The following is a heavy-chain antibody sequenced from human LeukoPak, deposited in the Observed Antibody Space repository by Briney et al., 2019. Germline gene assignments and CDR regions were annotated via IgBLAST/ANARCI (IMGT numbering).Heavy chain of an antibody. Sequence: PSETPSLTCAVYGGSFSGYYWSWIRQPPGKGLEWIGEINHSGSTNYNPSLKSRVTISVDTSKNQFSLKLSSVTAADTAVYYCARGYDSSGYYYSWFDPWGQGTLVTVSS. CDR2: INHSGST. CDR3: ARGYDSSGYYYSWFDP. D-gene: IGHD3-22*01. V-gene: IGHV4-34*01. J-gene: IGHJ5*02. CDR1: GGSFSGYY.